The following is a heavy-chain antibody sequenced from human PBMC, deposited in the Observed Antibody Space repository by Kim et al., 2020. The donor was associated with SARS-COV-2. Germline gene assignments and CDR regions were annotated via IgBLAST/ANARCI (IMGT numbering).Heavy chain of an antibody. D-gene: IGHD2-15*01. CDR3: ARDVVGAAGFDY. V-gene: IGHV4-31*02. Sequence: YNPSLNSRVTISVVTSKNQFSLTLSSVAAADTPVYYCARDVVGAAGFDYWGQGTLVAFSS. J-gene: IGHJ4*02.